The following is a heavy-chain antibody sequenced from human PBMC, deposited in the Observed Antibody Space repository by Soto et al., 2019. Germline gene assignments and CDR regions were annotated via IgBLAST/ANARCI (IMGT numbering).Heavy chain of an antibody. CDR1: GFTFRNYA. CDR2: ISYDGGNK. Sequence: QVQLVESGGGVVQPGRSLRLSCAASGFTFRNYAMHWVRQAPGKGLECVAVISYDGGNKFYRDYVKGRFTISRDNSKNSLYLQIYGLRYENTAVYYCARGDREDIAVVTGVRPGEYGVDVWGQGTTVTVSS. D-gene: IGHD2-15*01. J-gene: IGHJ6*02. V-gene: IGHV3-30-3*01. CDR3: ARGDREDIAVVTGVRPGEYGVDV.